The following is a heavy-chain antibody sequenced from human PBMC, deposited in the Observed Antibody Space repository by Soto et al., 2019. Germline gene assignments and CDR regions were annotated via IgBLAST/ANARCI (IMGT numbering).Heavy chain of an antibody. V-gene: IGHV4-59*01. CDR2: IYYSGST. Sequence: QVQLQESGPGLVKPSETLSLTCTVSGGSISSYNWSWIRQPPGKGLEWIGYIYYSGSTNYNPSLKSRVTISVDTSKNQFSLKLSSVTAADTAVYYCARDIMGTNYYYYGMDVWGQGTTVTVSS. D-gene: IGHD2-8*01. J-gene: IGHJ6*02. CDR1: GGSISSYN. CDR3: ARDIMGTNYYYYGMDV.